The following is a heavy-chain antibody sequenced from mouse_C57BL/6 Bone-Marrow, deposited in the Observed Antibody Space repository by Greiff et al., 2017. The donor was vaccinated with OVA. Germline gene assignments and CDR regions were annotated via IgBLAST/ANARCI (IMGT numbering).Heavy chain of an antibody. CDR3: ARVVARYFDV. V-gene: IGHV1-50*01. CDR1: GYTFTSYW. J-gene: IGHJ1*03. CDR2: IDPSDSYT. Sequence: QVQLQQPGAELVKPGASVKLSCKASGYTFTSYWMQWVKQRPGQGLEWIGEIDPSDSYTNYNQKFKGKATLTVDTSSSTAYMQLSSLTSEDSAVYYCARVVARYFDVWGTGTTVTVSS. D-gene: IGHD1-1*01.